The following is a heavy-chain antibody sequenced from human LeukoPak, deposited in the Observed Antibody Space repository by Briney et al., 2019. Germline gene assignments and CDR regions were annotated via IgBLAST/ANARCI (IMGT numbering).Heavy chain of an antibody. CDR3: ARENRCTNGVCHDSAVWWYFDL. V-gene: IGHV4-34*01. D-gene: IGHD2-8*01. CDR1: GGSLRGYY. J-gene: IGHJ2*01. CDR2: INNSGST. Sequence: SETPSLTCAVYGGSLRGYYWSRLRQPPGKGREWVGGINNSGSTNYNPSLKSRVPISVDTSKNQFSLKLSSMTAADTAVYYCARENRCTNGVCHDSAVWWYFDLWGRGTLVTVSS.